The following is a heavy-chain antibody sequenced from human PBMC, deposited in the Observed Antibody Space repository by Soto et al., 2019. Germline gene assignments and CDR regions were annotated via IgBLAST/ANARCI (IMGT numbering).Heavy chain of an antibody. CDR1: GYSFTSYW. J-gene: IGHJ3*02. Sequence: GESLKISCKGSGYSFTSYWIGWVRQMPGKGLEWMGIIYPGDSDTRYSPSFQGQVTISADKSISTAYLQWSSLKVSDTAMYYCASPFYGSGSHSDAFDIWGQGTMVTVSS. CDR2: IYPGDSDT. V-gene: IGHV5-51*01. CDR3: ASPFYGSGSHSDAFDI. D-gene: IGHD3-10*01.